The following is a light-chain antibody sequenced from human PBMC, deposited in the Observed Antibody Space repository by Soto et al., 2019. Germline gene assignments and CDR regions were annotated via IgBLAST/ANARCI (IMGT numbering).Light chain of an antibody. J-gene: IGKJ1*01. CDR3: QQYRSWPRT. V-gene: IGKV3-15*01. CDR1: QDVMYD. Sequence: EIVLTQSPAALSVSPGGRTTLSCRASQDVMYDLAWYQHKPGQAPRLLVYGASTRATDAPPRFRGSGSGREFSLTISSLQSEDFATHYCQQYRSWPRTFGQGSRVEIK. CDR2: GAS.